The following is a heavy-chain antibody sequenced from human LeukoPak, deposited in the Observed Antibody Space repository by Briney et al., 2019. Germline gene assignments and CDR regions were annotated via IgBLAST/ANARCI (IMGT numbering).Heavy chain of an antibody. D-gene: IGHD3-3*01. V-gene: IGHV1-2*02. Sequence: ASVKVSCKASGYTFADYYMHWVRQAPGQGLEWMGWITLNSGATNYAQKFQGRVTMTRDTSISTAYLELSRLRSDDTAVYYCARANFPLDAFDIWGQGTMVTVSS. CDR3: ARANFPLDAFDI. CDR2: ITLNSGAT. CDR1: GYTFADYY. J-gene: IGHJ3*02.